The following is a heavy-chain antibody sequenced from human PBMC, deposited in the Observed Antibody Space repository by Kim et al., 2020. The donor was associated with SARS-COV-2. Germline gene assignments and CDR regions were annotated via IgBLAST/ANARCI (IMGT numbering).Heavy chain of an antibody. Sequence: SVKVSCKASGGTFSSYAISWVRQAPGQGLEWMGGIIPIFGTANYAQKFQGRVTITADESTSTAYMELSSLRSEDTAVYYCASEYGSGSYYPPPRNYGMDVWGQGTTVTVSS. V-gene: IGHV1-69*13. CDR1: GGTFSSYA. CDR3: ASEYGSGSYYPPPRNYGMDV. J-gene: IGHJ6*02. D-gene: IGHD3-10*01. CDR2: IIPIFGTA.